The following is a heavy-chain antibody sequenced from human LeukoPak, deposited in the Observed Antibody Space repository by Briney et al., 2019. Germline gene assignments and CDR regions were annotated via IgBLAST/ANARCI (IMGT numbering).Heavy chain of an antibody. CDR3: ARAGRRVVPAANELDY. Sequence: SVKVSCKASGYTFTSYDINWVPQATGQGLEWMGWMNPNSGNTGYAQKFQGRVTMTRNTSISTAYMELSSLRSEDTAVYYCARAGRRVVPAANELDYWGQGTLVTVSS. V-gene: IGHV1-8*01. CDR2: MNPNSGNT. J-gene: IGHJ4*02. CDR1: GYTFTSYD. D-gene: IGHD2-2*01.